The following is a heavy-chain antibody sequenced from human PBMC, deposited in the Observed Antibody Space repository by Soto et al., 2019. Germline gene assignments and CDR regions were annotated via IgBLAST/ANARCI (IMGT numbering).Heavy chain of an antibody. CDR2: ISSSSSYI. CDR3: ARDHYDFWSGYYIDYYYGMDV. J-gene: IGHJ6*02. D-gene: IGHD3-3*01. Sequence: EVQLVESGGGLVKPGGSLRLSCAASGFTFSSYSMNWVRQAPGKGLEWVSSISSSSSYIYYADSVKGRFTISRDKAKNSLYLQMNSLRAEDTAVYYCARDHYDFWSGYYIDYYYGMDVWGQGTTVTVSS. CDR1: GFTFSSYS. V-gene: IGHV3-21*01.